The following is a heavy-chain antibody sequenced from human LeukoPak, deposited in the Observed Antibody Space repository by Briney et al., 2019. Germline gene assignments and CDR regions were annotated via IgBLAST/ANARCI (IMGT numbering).Heavy chain of an antibody. V-gene: IGHV3-48*01. CDR1: GFIFSSYS. D-gene: IGHD2-15*01. CDR3: ARYGVVVVAATFDY. CDR2: ISSHSSTI. J-gene: IGHJ4*02. Sequence: GGSLRLSCTGSGFIFSSYSMNWVRQAPGKGLEWISYISSHSSTIYYADSVRGRFTISRENDKRSVYLQMSSLRVEDTAVYYCARYGVVVVAATFDYWGQGTLVTVSS.